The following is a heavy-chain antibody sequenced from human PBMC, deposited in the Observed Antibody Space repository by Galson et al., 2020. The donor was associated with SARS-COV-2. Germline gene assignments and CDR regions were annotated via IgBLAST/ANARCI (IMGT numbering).Heavy chain of an antibody. Sequence: GGSLRLSCAASGLNVRNNYMIWVRQAPGKGLEWVSIIYSDDNSYYADSVKGRFTISRDNSKNTLFLQMNGLRVEDTAVYYCAPFWLGPPGVFGLDYYYYGMDVWGQGTTVIVSS. CDR3: APFWLGPPGVFGLDYYYYGMDV. J-gene: IGHJ6*02. CDR1: GLNVRNNY. D-gene: IGHD3-9*01. V-gene: IGHV3-66*01. CDR2: IYSDDNS.